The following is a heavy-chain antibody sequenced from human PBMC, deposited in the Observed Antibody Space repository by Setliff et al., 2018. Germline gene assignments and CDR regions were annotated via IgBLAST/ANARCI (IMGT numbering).Heavy chain of an antibody. CDR2: IYTSGTT. V-gene: IGHV4-4*07. CDR1: GGSISNYY. D-gene: IGHD6-13*01. CDR3: ATIAATGRAPDMDV. Sequence: PSETLSLTCTVSGGSISNYYWSWIRQPAGKGLEWIGRIYTSGTTAYNPSLMSRATLSVDTSKNQFSLKLTSVTAADTGVYYCATIAATGRAPDMDVWGPGTTVTVSS. J-gene: IGHJ6*02.